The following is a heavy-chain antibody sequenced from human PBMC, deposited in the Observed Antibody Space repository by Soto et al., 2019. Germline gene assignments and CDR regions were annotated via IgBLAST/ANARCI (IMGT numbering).Heavy chain of an antibody. CDR1: GYSFANYT. Sequence: QVQLVQSGAEVKKPGASVTVSCKASGYSFANYTIHWVRQAPRQGLEWMGWLNPDTASTKFSPKFQGRVIITRDKSANTAFMQLTSLTSEDTALYYCARGGGYYGSGAYYRGYFDHWGLGTLVAVSS. D-gene: IGHD3-10*01. CDR2: LNPDTAST. J-gene: IGHJ4*02. V-gene: IGHV1-3*01. CDR3: ARGGGYYGSGAYYRGYFDH.